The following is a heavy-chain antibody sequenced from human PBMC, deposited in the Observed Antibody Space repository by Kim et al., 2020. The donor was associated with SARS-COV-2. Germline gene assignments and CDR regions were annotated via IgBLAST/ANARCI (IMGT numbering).Heavy chain of an antibody. CDR2: IYYSGST. CDR3: ARVYYDFWSGYGGSFDY. J-gene: IGHJ4*02. CDR1: GGSISSGGYY. Sequence: SETLSLTCTVSGGSISSGGYYWSWIRQHPGKGLEWIGYIYYSGSTYYNPSLKSRVTISVDTSKNQFSLKLSSVTAADTAVYYCARVYYDFWSGYGGSFDYWGQGTLVTVSS. D-gene: IGHD3-3*01. V-gene: IGHV4-31*03.